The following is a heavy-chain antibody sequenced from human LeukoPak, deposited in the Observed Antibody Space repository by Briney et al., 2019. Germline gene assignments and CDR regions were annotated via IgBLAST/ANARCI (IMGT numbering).Heavy chain of an antibody. J-gene: IGHJ4*02. Sequence: GGSLRLSCAVSGFTFSNYWMSWVRQAPGKGLEWVANMKEDGSEQYYVDSVKGRFIISRDNAKNSLYLQMNSLRAEDTAVYYCARDNVAYCGPNCPNFDYWGQGTLVAVSS. D-gene: IGHD2-21*01. CDR1: GFTFSNYW. CDR3: ARDNVAYCGPNCPNFDY. V-gene: IGHV3-7*01. CDR2: MKEDGSEQ.